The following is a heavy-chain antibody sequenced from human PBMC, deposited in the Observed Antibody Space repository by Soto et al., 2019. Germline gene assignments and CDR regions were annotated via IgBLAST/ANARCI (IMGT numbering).Heavy chain of an antibody. CDR3: ARAQWLADDAFDI. D-gene: IGHD6-19*01. J-gene: IGHJ3*02. Sequence: LXRSCAASAVTLRSYWVHWVRQAPGKWLVWVSRVKGDGSDTTYADSVKGRFTISRDNTKNTLYLQMNSLRPEDTAVYYCARAQWLADDAFDIWGHGTMVTVSS. V-gene: IGHV3-74*01. CDR1: AVTLRSYW. CDR2: VKGDGSDT.